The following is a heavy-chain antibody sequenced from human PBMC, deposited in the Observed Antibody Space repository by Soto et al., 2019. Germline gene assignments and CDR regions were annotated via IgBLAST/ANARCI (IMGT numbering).Heavy chain of an antibody. V-gene: IGHV3-9*01. J-gene: IGHJ3*02. Sequence: EVQLEESGGGLIQPGRSLRLSCAASGFTFDDYAMHWVRQAPGKGLEWVSGISWNSNTIGYAESVKGRFTISRDNAMNSLFLQMKSLRVEDTALYYCVKDSPYSSSWSRAFDIWGQGTMVSVSS. CDR2: ISWNSNTI. CDR1: GFTFDDYA. D-gene: IGHD6-13*01. CDR3: VKDSPYSSSWSRAFDI.